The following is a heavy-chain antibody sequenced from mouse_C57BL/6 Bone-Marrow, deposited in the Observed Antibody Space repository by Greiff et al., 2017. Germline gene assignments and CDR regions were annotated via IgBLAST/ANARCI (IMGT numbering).Heavy chain of an antibody. CDR2: IDPENGDT. CDR1: GFNIKDDY. V-gene: IGHV14-4*01. D-gene: IGHD6-1*01. CDR3: TTQRAATD. Sequence: VQLQQSGAELVRPGASVKLSCTASGFNIKDDYMHWVKQRPEQGLEWIGWIDPENGDTEYASKFQGKATITADTSSNTAYLQLSSLTSEDTPVYYCTTQRAATDWGQGTTLTDYS. J-gene: IGHJ2*01.